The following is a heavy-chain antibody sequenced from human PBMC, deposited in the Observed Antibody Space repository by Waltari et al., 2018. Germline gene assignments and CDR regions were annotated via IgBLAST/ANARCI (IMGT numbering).Heavy chain of an antibody. CDR1: GYSVSSDYY. D-gene: IGHD6-19*01. V-gene: IGHV4-38-2*01. J-gene: IGHJ4*02. CDR3: ARSERDSSGWYPVGFDS. Sequence: QVQLQESGPGLVKPSETLSLTCAVPGYSVSSDYYWGWIRQPPGKGLEWIGSIGHTGNTYYNPSLRGRVTISIDTSKSQCSLMVTSVTAADTAVYYCARSERDSSGWYPVGFDSWGQGTLVTVSS. CDR2: IGHTGNT.